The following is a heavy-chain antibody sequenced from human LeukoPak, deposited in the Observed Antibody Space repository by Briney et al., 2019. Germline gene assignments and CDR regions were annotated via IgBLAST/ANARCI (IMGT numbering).Heavy chain of an antibody. CDR2: INTNTGNP. V-gene: IGHV7-4-1*02. CDR1: GYTFTSYA. J-gene: IGHJ4*02. CDR3: ARESRVVAVAGSIDY. D-gene: IGHD6-19*01. Sequence: ASVKVSCKASGYTFTSYAMNWVRQAPGQGLEWMGWINTNTGNPTYAQGFTERFVFSLDTSVSTAYLRISSLKAEDTAAYYCARESRVVAVAGSIDYWGQGTLVTVSS.